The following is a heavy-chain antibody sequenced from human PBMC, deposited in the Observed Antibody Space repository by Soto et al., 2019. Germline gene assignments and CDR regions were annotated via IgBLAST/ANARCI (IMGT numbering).Heavy chain of an antibody. J-gene: IGHJ6*02. V-gene: IGHV4-34*01. CDR2: INYSGST. D-gene: IGHD3-22*01. CDR3: ARGVVYRDVGLAYGMDV. CDR1: GESFSNHY. Sequence: SETLSLTCAVYGESFSNHYWTWIRQSPGKGLEWVGEINYSGSTRYNWSLGSRVTISVDTSKNQFSLMETSVTAEDTAVYYCARGVVYRDVGLAYGMDVWGQGTTVTVSS.